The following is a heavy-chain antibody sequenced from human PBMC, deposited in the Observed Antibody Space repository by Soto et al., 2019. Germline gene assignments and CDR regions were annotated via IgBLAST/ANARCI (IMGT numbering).Heavy chain of an antibody. J-gene: IGHJ6*02. V-gene: IGHV4-59*01. D-gene: IGHD2-2*01. Sequence: PSETLSLTCTVSGGPISSYYWSWIRQPPGKGLEWIGYIYYSGSTNYNPSLKSRVTISVDTSKNQFSLKLSSVTAADTAVYYCARSMGYCSSTSCYHSQYYYYGMDVWGQGTTVTVSS. CDR1: GGPISSYY. CDR2: IYYSGST. CDR3: ARSMGYCSSTSCYHSQYYYYGMDV.